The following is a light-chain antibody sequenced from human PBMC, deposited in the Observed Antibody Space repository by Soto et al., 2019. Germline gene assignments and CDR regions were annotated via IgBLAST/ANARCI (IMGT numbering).Light chain of an antibody. V-gene: IGKV1-8*01. CDR1: QGISSF. Sequence: AIRMTQSPSSISGSTGDRVTITCRASQGISSFLAWYQQKPGKAPKLLIYAAATLQRGAPSRFSARGSGTDFTLTISRLQSEDFATYFCQQYLSYPYTFGQGTKLEI. J-gene: IGKJ2*01. CDR3: QQYLSYPYT. CDR2: AAA.